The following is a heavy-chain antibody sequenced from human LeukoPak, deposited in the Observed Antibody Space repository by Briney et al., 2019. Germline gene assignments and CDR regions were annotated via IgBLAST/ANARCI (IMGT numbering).Heavy chain of an antibody. J-gene: IGHJ4*02. V-gene: IGHV3-30*18. Sequence: GGSLRLSWAASGFTFSSYGMHWGRQAPGKGLEWVAVISYDGSNKYYADSVKGRFTISRDNSKNTAYLQMNSLRGEDTAVYYCAKSIAVAGTLLTPPDCWGQGTLVTVSS. CDR3: AKSIAVAGTLLTPPDC. CDR2: ISYDGSNK. D-gene: IGHD6-19*01. CDR1: GFTFSSYG.